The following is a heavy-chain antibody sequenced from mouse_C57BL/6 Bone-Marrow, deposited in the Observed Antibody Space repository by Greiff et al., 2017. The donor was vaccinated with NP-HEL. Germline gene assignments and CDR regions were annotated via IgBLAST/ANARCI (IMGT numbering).Heavy chain of an antibody. CDR3: ARPRRGTTVPCYAMDY. V-gene: IGHV5-12*01. CDR2: ISNGGGST. D-gene: IGHD1-1*01. J-gene: IGHJ4*01. Sequence: EVKLVESGGGLVQPGGSLKLSCAASGFTFSDYYMYWVRQTPEKRLEWVAYISNGGGSTYYPDTVKGRFTISRDNAKNTLYLQMSRLKSEDTAMDYCARPRRGTTVPCYAMDYWGKGTSVTVSS. CDR1: GFTFSDYY.